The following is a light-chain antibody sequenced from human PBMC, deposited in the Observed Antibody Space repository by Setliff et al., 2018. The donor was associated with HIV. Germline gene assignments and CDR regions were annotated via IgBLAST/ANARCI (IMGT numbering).Light chain of an antibody. V-gene: IGLV2-14*01. CDR3: SSYTSSSTYV. J-gene: IGLJ1*01. CDR2: DVS. CDR1: SGDVGGYNY. Sequence: QSVLAQPASVSGSPGQSITISCTGTSGDVGGYNYVSWYQQHPGKAPKFMIYDVSKRPSGVSNRFSGSKSGYTASLTISGLQAEDEADYYCSSYTSSSTYVFGTGTKVTVL.